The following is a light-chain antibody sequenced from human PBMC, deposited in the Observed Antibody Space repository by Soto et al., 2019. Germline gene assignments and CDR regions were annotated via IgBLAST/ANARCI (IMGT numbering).Light chain of an antibody. CDR2: KIS. CDR1: QSLLHSDGNTY. Sequence: DIVMTQTPLSSPVTLGQPASISCRSSQSLLHSDGNTYLSWLRQRPGQPPRLLIYKISNRLSGVPDRFSGSGAGTDFTLKISRVEADDVGVYYCMQATQYPPYTFGQGTKLEI. V-gene: IGKV2-24*01. J-gene: IGKJ2*01. CDR3: MQATQYPPYT.